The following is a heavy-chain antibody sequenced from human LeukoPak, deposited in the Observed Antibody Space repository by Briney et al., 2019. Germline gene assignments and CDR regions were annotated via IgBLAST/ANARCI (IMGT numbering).Heavy chain of an antibody. CDR2: VYHNGET. CDR3: VTPRSWELSDMAV. J-gene: IGHJ6*03. V-gene: IGHV4-38-2*02. CDR1: GYSITTNYY. D-gene: IGHD1-26*01. Sequence: SETLSLACTVSGYSITTNYYWAWIRQSPGTGLEWIGSVYHNGETYYNPSLKSRVIISVDTSKNEFSLRLTSVTAADTAVYYCVTPRSWELSDMAVWGKGTTVIVSS.